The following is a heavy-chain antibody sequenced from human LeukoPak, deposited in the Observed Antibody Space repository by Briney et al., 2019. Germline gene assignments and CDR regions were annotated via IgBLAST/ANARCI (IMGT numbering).Heavy chain of an antibody. D-gene: IGHD6-13*01. V-gene: IGHV5-51*01. CDR3: ARQTRGGIAAAGSDY. J-gene: IGHJ4*02. CDR1: GYRFSTYW. CDR2: IYPDDSDI. Sequence: GESLKISCQASGYRFSTYWIGWVRQMPGKGLEWMGIIYPDDSDIRYRPSFQGQVTISADKSINTAYLQWSSLKASDTAMYYCARQTRGGIAAAGSDYWGQGTLVTVSS.